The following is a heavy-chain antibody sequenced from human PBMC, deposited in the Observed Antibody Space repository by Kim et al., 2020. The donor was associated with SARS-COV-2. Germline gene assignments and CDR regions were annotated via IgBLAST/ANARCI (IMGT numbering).Heavy chain of an antibody. V-gene: IGHV1-8*01. CDR3: ARIFQYYDYVWGSYRYTDNWFDP. CDR2: MNPNSGNT. Sequence: ASVKVSCKASGYTFTSYDINWVRQATGQGLEWMGWMNPNSGNTGYAQKFQGRVTMTRNTSISTAYMELSSLRSEDTAVYYCARIFQYYDYVWGSYRYTDNWFDPWGQGTLVTVSS. CDR1: GYTFTSYD. D-gene: IGHD3-16*02. J-gene: IGHJ5*02.